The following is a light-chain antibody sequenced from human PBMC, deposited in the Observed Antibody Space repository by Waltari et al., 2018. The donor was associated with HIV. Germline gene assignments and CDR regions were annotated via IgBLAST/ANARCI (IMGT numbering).Light chain of an antibody. CDR2: DDS. CDR3: QVWDSSSDHVV. J-gene: IGLJ2*01. V-gene: IGLV3-21*02. Sequence: SYVLTQPPSVSVAPGQTARTTCGGNNLGSKRVHWYQQKPGQAPVLVVYDDSDRPSGIPGRFSGSNSGNTATLTISRVEAGDEADYYCQVWDSSSDHVVFGGGTKLTVL. CDR1: NLGSKR.